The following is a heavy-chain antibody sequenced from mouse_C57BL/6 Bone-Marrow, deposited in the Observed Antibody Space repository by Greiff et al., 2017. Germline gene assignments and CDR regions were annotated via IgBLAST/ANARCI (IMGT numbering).Heavy chain of an antibody. Sequence: QVQLQQSGAELARPGASVKLSCKASGYTFTSYGISWVKQRTGQGLEWIGEIYPRSGNTYYNEKFKGKDTLTADKSSSTAYMELRSLTSEDSAFYFCARVDYDCYYWFAYWGQGTLVTVSA. CDR1: GYTFTSYG. D-gene: IGHD2-3*01. CDR2: IYPRSGNT. J-gene: IGHJ3*01. CDR3: ARVDYDCYYWFAY. V-gene: IGHV1-81*01.